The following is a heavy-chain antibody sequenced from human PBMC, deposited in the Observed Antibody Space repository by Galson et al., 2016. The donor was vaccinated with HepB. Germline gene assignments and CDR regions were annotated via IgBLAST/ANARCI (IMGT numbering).Heavy chain of an antibody. CDR1: GGSISNGGYY. J-gene: IGHJ6*04. Sequence: TLSLTCTVSGGSISNGGYYWSWIRQVPGKGLEWIGYIYDNGNSYYNPSLQSRATISIDTSKNQFSLKLSSVTAADTAVYYCARDPYDLLRGRMDVWGKGTTVTVSP. V-gene: IGHV4-31*03. D-gene: IGHD3-9*01. CDR2: IYDNGNS. CDR3: ARDPYDLLRGRMDV.